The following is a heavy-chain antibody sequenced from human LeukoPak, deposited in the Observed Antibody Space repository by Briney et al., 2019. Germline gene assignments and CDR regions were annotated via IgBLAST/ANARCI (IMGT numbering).Heavy chain of an antibody. D-gene: IGHD4-23*01. CDR1: GFTFSSYR. Sequence: GGSLRLSCAASGFTFSSYRMNWVRQAPGKGLEWVSYISSSSSTIYYADSVKGRFTISRDNAKNSLYLQMNSLRAEDTAVYYCARYAHDYGGNSNQQFDYWGQGTLVTVSS. CDR2: ISSSSSTI. J-gene: IGHJ4*02. CDR3: ARYAHDYGGNSNQQFDY. V-gene: IGHV3-48*01.